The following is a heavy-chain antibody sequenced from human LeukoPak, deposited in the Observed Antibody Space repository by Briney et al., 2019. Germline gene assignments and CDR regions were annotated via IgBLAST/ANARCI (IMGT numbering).Heavy chain of an antibody. CDR3: ARALYYYYGMDV. CDR1: GGSLTGYY. CDR2: VYYTGRT. V-gene: IGHV4-59*08. J-gene: IGHJ6*02. Sequence: SETLSLTCTVSGGSLTGYYWSWIRQPPGKGLEWIAYVYYTGRTLYNPSLESRVTISVDTSKTQISLKLTSVTAADTAVYYCARALYYYYGMDVWGQGTTVTVSS.